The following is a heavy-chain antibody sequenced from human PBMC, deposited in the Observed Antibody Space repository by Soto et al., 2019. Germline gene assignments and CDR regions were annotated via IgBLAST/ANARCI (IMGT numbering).Heavy chain of an antibody. D-gene: IGHD2-15*01. J-gene: IGHJ4*02. CDR2: INSDGSSA. V-gene: IGHV3-74*01. Sequence: RGSLRLSCSSSGFAFTSYWMPRVRQAPGNGLVLVSLINSDGSSASYAASVKGRFTISRDNAKKTLYLQINSLRAEDTAVYYCARAEVAAAPGWYSWGQGA. CDR1: GFAFTSYW. CDR3: ARAEVAAAPGWYS.